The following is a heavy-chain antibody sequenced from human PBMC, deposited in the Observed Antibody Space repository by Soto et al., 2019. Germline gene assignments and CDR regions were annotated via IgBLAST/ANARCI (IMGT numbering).Heavy chain of an antibody. CDR2: ISYDGSNK. Sequence: QVQLVESGGGVVQPGRSLRLSCAASGFTFSSYAMHWVRQAPGKGLEWVAVISYDGSNKYYADSVKGRFTISRDNSKNTLYLQMNSLRAEDRAVYYCASPCSGGSCYSYYWGQGTLVTVSS. D-gene: IGHD2-15*01. CDR3: ASPCSGGSCYSYY. CDR1: GFTFSSYA. V-gene: IGHV3-30-3*01. J-gene: IGHJ4*02.